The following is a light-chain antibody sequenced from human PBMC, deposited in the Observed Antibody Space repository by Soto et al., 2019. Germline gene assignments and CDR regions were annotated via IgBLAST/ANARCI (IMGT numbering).Light chain of an antibody. J-gene: IGKJ4*01. Sequence: EIVMTQSPATLSVSPGETATLSCRASQRVGINLAWYQQKPGQAPRLLIYDASNGATGIPARFSGSGSGTDFTLTISSLEPEDFAVYYCQQRSNWPPLTFGGGTKVDIK. CDR2: DAS. CDR3: QQRSNWPPLT. V-gene: IGKV3-11*01. CDR1: QRVGIN.